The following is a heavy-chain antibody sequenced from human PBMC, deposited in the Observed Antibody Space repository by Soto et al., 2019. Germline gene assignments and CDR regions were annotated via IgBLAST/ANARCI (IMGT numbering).Heavy chain of an antibody. CDR2: ISAYNGNT. J-gene: IGHJ4*02. CDR3: AREGYCISTSCYASALDY. V-gene: IGHV1-18*01. Sequence: QVQLVQSGAEVKKPGASVKVSCKASGYTFTSYGISWVRQAPGQGLEWMGWISAYNGNTDYPQKLQGRVTMTTDTSTSTAYMELRSLISDDTAVYYCAREGYCISTSCYASALDYWGQGTLVTVSS. CDR1: GYTFTSYG. D-gene: IGHD2-2*01.